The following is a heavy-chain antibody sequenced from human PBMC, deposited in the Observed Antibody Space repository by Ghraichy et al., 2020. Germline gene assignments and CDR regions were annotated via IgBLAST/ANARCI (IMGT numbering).Heavy chain of an antibody. CDR3: ASGGLLEGMDV. Sequence: TLSLTCAVSGGSISSGGYSWSWIRQPPGKGLEWIGYIYHSGSTYYNPSLKSRVTISVDRSKNQFSLKLSSVTAADTAVYYCASGGLLEGMDVWGQGTTVTVSS. CDR1: GGSISSGGYS. CDR2: IYHSGST. J-gene: IGHJ6*02. D-gene: IGHD1-1*01. V-gene: IGHV4-30-2*01.